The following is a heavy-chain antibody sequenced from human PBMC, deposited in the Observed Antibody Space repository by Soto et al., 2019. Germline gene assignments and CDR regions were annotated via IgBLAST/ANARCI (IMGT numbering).Heavy chain of an antibody. CDR3: ARDTSPRRADY. Sequence: EVQLVESGGGLVQPGGSLRLSCGASGFTFSSYWMSWFRQVPGKGLEWVANIKQDGSEKHYVDSVKGRFTISRDNAKNSLYLQMNSLRAEDTAVYYWARDTSPRRADYWGQGTLVTVSS. D-gene: IGHD2-2*01. V-gene: IGHV3-7*01. CDR2: IKQDGSEK. J-gene: IGHJ4*02. CDR1: GFTFSSYW.